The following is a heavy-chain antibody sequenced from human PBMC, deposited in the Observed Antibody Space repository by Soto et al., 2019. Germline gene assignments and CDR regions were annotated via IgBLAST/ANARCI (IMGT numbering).Heavy chain of an antibody. CDR1: GFTFSSTG. CDR2: ISHDGGNK. V-gene: IGHV3-30*18. D-gene: IGHD6-19*01. Sequence: QVQLVESGGGVVQPGGALRLSCAASGFTFSSTGMHCVRQAPGKGLEWVAVISHDGGNKYYGDSVKGRFTISRDNSKNTRYLQMNSLRADDTAVYYCAKDWGIAVAAHWGQGTLVTVSS. CDR3: AKDWGIAVAAH. J-gene: IGHJ4*02.